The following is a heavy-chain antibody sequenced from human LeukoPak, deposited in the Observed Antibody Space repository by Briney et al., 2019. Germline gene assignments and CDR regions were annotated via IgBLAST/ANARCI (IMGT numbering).Heavy chain of an antibody. CDR3: ARESSESFDY. CDR2: ISSSGSYI. Sequence: GGSLRLSCAASGFTFNTYDMNWVRQAPGKGLEWVSSISSSGSYIYQPDSVKGRLTISRDNAKNSLYLQMNGLRAEDTAVYYCARESSESFDYWGQGTLVTVSS. CDR1: GFTFNTYD. V-gene: IGHV3-21*01. J-gene: IGHJ4*02.